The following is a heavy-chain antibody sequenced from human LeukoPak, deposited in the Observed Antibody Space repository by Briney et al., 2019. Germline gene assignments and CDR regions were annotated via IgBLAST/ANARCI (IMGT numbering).Heavy chain of an antibody. CDR1: GVHISSYY. J-gene: IGHJ4*02. Sequence: SETLPHTRTVSGVHISSYYWSWLRQPPGKGLDWIGYIYYSGSTNYNPSLQRRATILVDTSKNQFSLKLSSVTAADTAVYYCARDRYRYNDYWGQGTLVTVSS. CDR3: ARDRYRYNDY. V-gene: IGHV4-59*01. CDR2: IYYSGST. D-gene: IGHD1-1*01.